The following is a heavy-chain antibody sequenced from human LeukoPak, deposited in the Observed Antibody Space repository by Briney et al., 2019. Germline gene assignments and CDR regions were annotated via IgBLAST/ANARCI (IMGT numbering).Heavy chain of an antibody. J-gene: IGHJ6*03. Sequence: PSETLSLTCTVSGGSISSYYWSWIRQPPGKGLEWIGYIYYSGSTNYNPSLKSRVTISVDTSKNQFSLKLSSVTAADSAMYYCARGRTTWDYYYYYMDVWGKGTTVTVSS. D-gene: IGHD1-7*01. CDR1: GGSISSYY. V-gene: IGHV4-59*01. CDR3: ARGRTTWDYYYYYMDV. CDR2: IYYSGST.